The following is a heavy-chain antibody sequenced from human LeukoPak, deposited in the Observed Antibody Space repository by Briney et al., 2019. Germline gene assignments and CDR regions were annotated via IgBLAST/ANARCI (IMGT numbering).Heavy chain of an antibody. CDR3: ARLLGTYYYDSSGYFADY. Sequence: GESLKISCKGSGYSFTSYWIGWVRQMPGKGLEWMGIIYPGDSDTRYSPSFQGQVTISADKSISTAYLQWSSLKASDTAMYYCARLLGTYYYDSSGYFADYWGQGTLVTVSP. J-gene: IGHJ4*02. CDR1: GYSFTSYW. D-gene: IGHD3-22*01. CDR2: IYPGDSDT. V-gene: IGHV5-51*01.